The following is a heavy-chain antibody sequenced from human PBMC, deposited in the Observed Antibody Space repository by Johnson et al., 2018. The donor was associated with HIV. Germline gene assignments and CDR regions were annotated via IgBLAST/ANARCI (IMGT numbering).Heavy chain of an antibody. V-gene: IGHV3-15*01. D-gene: IGHD3-16*01. J-gene: IGHJ3*02. Sequence: VQLVESGGGLVKPGGSLRLSCVASGFTFSNAWMSWVRQAPGKGLEWVGRIKSKTDGGTTDYAAPVKGRFYISRDDSRNTLHMQMNSLKTEDTGVYYCWAQWTVITVGGPSAFDIWGQGTVVTVSS. CDR2: IKSKTDGGTT. CDR1: GFTFSNAW. CDR3: WAQWTVITVGGPSAFDI.